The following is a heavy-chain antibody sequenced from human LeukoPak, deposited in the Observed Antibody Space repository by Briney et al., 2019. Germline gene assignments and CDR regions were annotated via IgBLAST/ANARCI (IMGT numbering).Heavy chain of an antibody. Sequence: SETLSLTCTVSGGSISSYYRSWIRQPPGKGLEWIGYIYYSGSTNYNPSLKSRVTISVDTSKNQFSLKLSSVTAADTAVYYCVRGERVYSGYDYVAVAVQFDYWGQGTLVTASS. V-gene: IGHV4-59*01. CDR1: GGSISSYY. CDR3: VRGERVYSGYDYVAVAVQFDY. D-gene: IGHD5-12*01. CDR2: IYYSGST. J-gene: IGHJ4*02.